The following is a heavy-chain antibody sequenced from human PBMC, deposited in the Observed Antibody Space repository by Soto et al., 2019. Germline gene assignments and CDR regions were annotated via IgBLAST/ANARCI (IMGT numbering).Heavy chain of an antibody. CDR3: ARVADYGATSDAFDI. J-gene: IGHJ3*02. CDR1: GGSISSYY. Sequence: SETLSLTCTVSGGSISSYYWSWIRQPPGKGLEWIGYIYYSGSTNYNPSLKSRVTISVDTSKNQFSLKLSSVTAADTAVYYCARVADYGATSDAFDIWGQGTMVTVSS. V-gene: IGHV4-59*01. D-gene: IGHD4-17*01. CDR2: IYYSGST.